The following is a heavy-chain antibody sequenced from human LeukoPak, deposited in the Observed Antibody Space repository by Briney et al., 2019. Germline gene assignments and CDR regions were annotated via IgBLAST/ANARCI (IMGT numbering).Heavy chain of an antibody. Sequence: GGSLRLSCAASGFTFSSYNMNWVRQAPGKGLEWVSYISSSSSTIYYADSVKGRFTISRDNAKNSLYLQMNSLRDEDTAVYYCARDATLQYSSGWYYFDYWGQGTLVTVSS. D-gene: IGHD6-19*01. CDR3: ARDATLQYSSGWYYFDY. CDR1: GFTFSSYN. J-gene: IGHJ4*02. CDR2: ISSSSSTI. V-gene: IGHV3-48*02.